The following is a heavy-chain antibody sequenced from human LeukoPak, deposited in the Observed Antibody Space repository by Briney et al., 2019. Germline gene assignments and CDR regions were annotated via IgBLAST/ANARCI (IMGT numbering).Heavy chain of an antibody. CDR3: AKDGPYCSGGSCYSGRIDY. Sequence: GGSLRLSCAASGFTFSSYGMHWVRQAPGKGLEWVAFIRYDGSNKYYADSVKCRFTISRDNSKNTLYLQMNSLRAEDTAVYYCAKDGPYCSGGSCYSGRIDYWGQGTLVTVSS. D-gene: IGHD2-15*01. CDR1: GFTFSSYG. J-gene: IGHJ4*02. CDR2: IRYDGSNK. V-gene: IGHV3-30*02.